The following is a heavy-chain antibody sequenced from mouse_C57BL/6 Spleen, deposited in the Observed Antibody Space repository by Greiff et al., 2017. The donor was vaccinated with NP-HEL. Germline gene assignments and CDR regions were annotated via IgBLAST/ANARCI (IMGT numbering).Heavy chain of an antibody. CDR3: AVYGSSYPFAY. D-gene: IGHD1-1*01. CDR2: LYPGDGDT. J-gene: IGHJ3*01. CDR1: GYAFSSSW. Sequence: VQLQQSGPELVKPGASVKISCKASGYAFSSSWMNWVKQRPGKGLEWIGRLYPGDGDTNYNGKFKGKATLTADKSSSTAYMQLSSLTSEDSAVYFCAVYGSSYPFAYWGQGTLVTVSA. V-gene: IGHV1-82*01.